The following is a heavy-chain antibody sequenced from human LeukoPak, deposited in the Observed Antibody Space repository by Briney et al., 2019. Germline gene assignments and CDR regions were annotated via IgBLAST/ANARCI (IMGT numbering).Heavy chain of an antibody. V-gene: IGHV3-21*01. J-gene: IGHJ4*02. CDR2: ITGDCNYI. CDR3: ARERNFYYFDY. D-gene: IGHD3-3*01. CDR1: GFTFSNFG. Sequence: GGSLRLSCAASGFTFSNFGINWVRQAPGKGLEWVSSITGDCNYIFYADSVKGRFTISRDNAQNSLFLELNSLRGEDTAVYYCARERNFYYFDYWGQGALVTVSS.